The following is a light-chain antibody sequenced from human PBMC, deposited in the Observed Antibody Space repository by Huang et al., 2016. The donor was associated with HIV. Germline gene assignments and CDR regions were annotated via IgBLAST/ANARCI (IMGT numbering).Light chain of an antibody. CDR2: GAS. CDR3: QQSYNIPRT. Sequence: IQMTQAPPSLSAAVGDRVIITCRASQIINKYLNWYQQMPGSAPKLLISGASSLQGGVSSRFSGSGSGTDFTLTIRDLQPEDTATYHCQQSYNIPRTFGQGTLLEI. CDR1: QIINKY. V-gene: IGKV1-39*01. J-gene: IGKJ2*01.